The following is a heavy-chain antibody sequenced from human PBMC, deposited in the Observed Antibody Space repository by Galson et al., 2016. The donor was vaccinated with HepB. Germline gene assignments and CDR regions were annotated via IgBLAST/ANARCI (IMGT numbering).Heavy chain of an antibody. CDR2: TYYRSKWYN. Sequence: CAISGDSVSSNSVAWNWIRQSPSRGLEWLGRTYYRSKWYNDYAVSVKSRITINPDTTKNQFSLQLNSVTPEDTAVYYCARTWHSSFDYWGQGTLVTSPQ. CDR1: GDSVSSNSVA. D-gene: IGHD6-13*01. CDR3: ARTWHSSFDY. J-gene: IGHJ4*02. V-gene: IGHV6-1*01.